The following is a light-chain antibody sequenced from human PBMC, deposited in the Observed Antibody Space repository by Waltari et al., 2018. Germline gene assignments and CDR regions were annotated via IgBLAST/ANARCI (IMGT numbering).Light chain of an antibody. CDR1: RDINNY. J-gene: IGKJ1*01. CDR2: DAS. Sequence: DIQMTQSPSSLSASVGDRVTITCQASRDINNYLNWYQQKPGKAPKLLSYDASTWETGGPSRFSGRGSGTDFVFTISRLQPEDIATYYCQHYDGVPPWTFGQGTRVDFK. V-gene: IGKV1-33*01. CDR3: QHYDGVPPWT.